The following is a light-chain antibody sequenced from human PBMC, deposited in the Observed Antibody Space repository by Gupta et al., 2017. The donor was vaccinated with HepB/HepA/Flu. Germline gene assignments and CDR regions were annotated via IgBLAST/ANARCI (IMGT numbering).Light chain of an antibody. CDR1: QRVSSY. V-gene: IGKV3-11*01. CDR2: DTS. J-gene: IGKJ5*01. CDR3: QQGSNWPIT. Sequence: EIVLTQSPATLSLSPGERATLSCRASQRVSSYLAWYQQKPGQAPRLLVYDTSSRATGIPARFSGSGSGTDFTLTISSLEAEDFATYYCQQGSNWPITFGQGTRLEIK.